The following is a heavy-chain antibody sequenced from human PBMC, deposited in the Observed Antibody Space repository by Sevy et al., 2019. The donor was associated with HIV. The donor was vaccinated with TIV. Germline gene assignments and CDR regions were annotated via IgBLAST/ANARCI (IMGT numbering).Heavy chain of an antibody. D-gene: IGHD6-19*01. V-gene: IGHV1-69*13. CDR1: GGTFSTYA. J-gene: IGHJ4*02. CDR3: ARDEDSSGAERYFDY. Sequence: ASVKVSCKASGGTFSTYAISWVRQAPGQGLEWMGGIIPIFDTANYAQKFQGRVTITADESTSTAYMELSSLRSEDTAVYYCARDEDSSGAERYFDYWGQGTLVTVSS. CDR2: IIPIFDTA.